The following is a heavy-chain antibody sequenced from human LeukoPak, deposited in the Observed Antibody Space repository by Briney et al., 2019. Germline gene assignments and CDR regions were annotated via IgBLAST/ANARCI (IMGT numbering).Heavy chain of an antibody. CDR2: IYHSGST. D-gene: IGHD7-27*01. Sequence: SETLSLTCTVSGYSISSGYYWGWIRQPPGKGLEWIGSIYHSGSTYYNPSLKSRVTISVDTSKNQFSLKLTSVTAADTAVYYCARTVGIGIDYWGQGTLVTVSS. J-gene: IGHJ4*02. CDR3: ARTVGIGIDY. V-gene: IGHV4-38-2*02. CDR1: GYSISSGYY.